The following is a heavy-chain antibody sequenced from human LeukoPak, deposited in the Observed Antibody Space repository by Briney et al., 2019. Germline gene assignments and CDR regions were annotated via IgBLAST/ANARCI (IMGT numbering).Heavy chain of an antibody. J-gene: IGHJ5*02. D-gene: IGHD6-19*01. V-gene: IGHV4-61*01. CDR1: GGSVSSGSYY. CDR2: IYYSGST. CDR3: ARATSGWTFNSFDNWFDP. Sequence: SETLSLTCTVSGGSVSSGSYYWSWIRQPPGKGLEWIGYIYYSGSTNYNPSLKSRVTISVDTSKNQFSLKLSSVTAADTAVYYCARATSGWTFNSFDNWFDPWGQGPLSPSPQ.